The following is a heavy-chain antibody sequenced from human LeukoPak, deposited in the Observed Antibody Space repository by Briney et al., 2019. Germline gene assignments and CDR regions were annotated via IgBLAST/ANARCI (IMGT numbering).Heavy chain of an antibody. Sequence: GGSLRLSCAASGFTFSSYGMHWVRQAPGKGLEWVAVISYDGSNKYYADSVKGRFTISRDNSKNTLYLQMNSLRAEDTAVYYCAREYSSGLLDYWGQGTLVTVSS. J-gene: IGHJ4*02. CDR1: GFTFSSYG. CDR2: ISYDGSNK. CDR3: AREYSSGLLDY. D-gene: IGHD6-19*01. V-gene: IGHV3-30*03.